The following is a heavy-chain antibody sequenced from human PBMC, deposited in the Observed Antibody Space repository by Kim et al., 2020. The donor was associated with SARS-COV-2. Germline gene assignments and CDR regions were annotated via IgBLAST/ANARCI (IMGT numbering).Heavy chain of an antibody. CDR3: ARGLGISIGAAGTRNWFDP. J-gene: IGHJ5*02. CDR2: INHSGST. Sequence: SETLSLTCAVYGGSFSGYYWSWIRQPPGKGLEWIGEINHSGSTNYNPSLKSRVTISVDTSKNQFSLKLSSVTAADTAVYYCARGLGISIGAAGTRNWFDPWGQGTLVTVSS. D-gene: IGHD6-13*01. CDR1: GGSFSGYY. V-gene: IGHV4-34*01.